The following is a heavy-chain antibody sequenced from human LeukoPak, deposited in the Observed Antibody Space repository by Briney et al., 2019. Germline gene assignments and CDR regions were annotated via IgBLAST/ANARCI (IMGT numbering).Heavy chain of an antibody. CDR3: ARGRYSSGWYPFDY. V-gene: IGHV4-39*07. CDR1: DGSINSDTYY. J-gene: IGHJ4*02. D-gene: IGHD6-19*01. CDR2: IYSGGNT. Sequence: SETLSLTCSVSDGSINSDTYYWGWIRQPPGKGLEWIASIYSGGNTFHNPSLKSRVTISLDTSKNQFSLKLSSVTAADTAVYYCARGRYSSGWYPFDYWGQGTLVTVSS.